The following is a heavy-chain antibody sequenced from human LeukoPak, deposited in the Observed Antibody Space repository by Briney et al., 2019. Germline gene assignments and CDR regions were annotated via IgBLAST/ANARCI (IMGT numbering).Heavy chain of an antibody. CDR2: IWYDGSNK. J-gene: IGHJ4*02. CDR1: GFTFSSYA. Sequence: PGGSLRLSCAASGFTFSSYAMHWVRQAPGKGLEWVAVIWYDGSNKYYADSVKGRFTISRDNSKNTLYLQMNSLRAEDTAVYYCARDAIVGATNDFDYRGQGTLVTVSS. V-gene: IGHV3-33*08. CDR3: ARDAIVGATNDFDY. D-gene: IGHD1-26*01.